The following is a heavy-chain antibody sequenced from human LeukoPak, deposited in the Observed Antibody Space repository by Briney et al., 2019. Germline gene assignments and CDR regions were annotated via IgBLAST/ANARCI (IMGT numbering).Heavy chain of an antibody. J-gene: IGHJ4*02. D-gene: IGHD1-26*01. V-gene: IGHV1-69*04. CDR3: ARDDSSGSYYYFDY. CDR1: GGTFSSYA. Sequence: SVKVSCKASGGTFSSYAISWVRQAPGQGLEWMGRIIPILGIANYAQKFRGRVTITADKSTSTAYMELSSLRSEDTAVYYCARDDSSGSYYYFDYWGQGTLVTVSS. CDR2: IIPILGIA.